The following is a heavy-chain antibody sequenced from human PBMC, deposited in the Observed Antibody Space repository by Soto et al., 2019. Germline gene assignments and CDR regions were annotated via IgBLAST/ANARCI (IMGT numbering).Heavy chain of an antibody. CDR3: AREGTMVRGVITHTYYYYYGMDV. CDR1: GFTFSSYA. CDR2: ISYDGSNK. D-gene: IGHD3-10*01. V-gene: IGHV3-30-3*01. Sequence: GGSLRLSCAASGFTFSSYAMHWVRQAPGKGLEWVAVISYDGSNKYYADSVKGRFTISRDNSKNTLYLQMNSLRAEDTAVYYCAREGTMVRGVITHTYYYYYGMDVWGQGTTVTVSS. J-gene: IGHJ6*02.